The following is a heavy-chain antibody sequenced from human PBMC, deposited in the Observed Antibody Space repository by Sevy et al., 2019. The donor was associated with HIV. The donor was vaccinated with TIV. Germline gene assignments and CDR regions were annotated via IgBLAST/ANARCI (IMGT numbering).Heavy chain of an antibody. CDR3: AKILSSMIVVGPDY. CDR2: IRGSGGST. V-gene: IGHV3-23*01. Sequence: GGSLRLSCAASGFTFSSYAMSWVRQAPGKGLEWVSAIRGSGGSTYYSDSVKGRFTISRDNSKNTLYLQMNSLRAEDTAVYYCAKILSSMIVVGPDYWGQGTLVTVSS. CDR1: GFTFSSYA. D-gene: IGHD3-22*01. J-gene: IGHJ4*02.